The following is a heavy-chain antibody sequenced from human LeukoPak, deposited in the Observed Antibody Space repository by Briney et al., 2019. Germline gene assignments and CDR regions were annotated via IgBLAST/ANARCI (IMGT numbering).Heavy chain of an antibody. V-gene: IGHV4-59*01. CDR1: GGSISSYY. CDR2: IYYSGST. Sequence: PSETLSLTCTVSGGSISSYYWSWIRQPPGKGLEWIGYIYYSGSTNYNPSLKSRVTISVDTSKNQFSLKLSSVTAADTAVYYCARLVDTAMGNWFDPWRQGTLVTVSS. J-gene: IGHJ5*02. CDR3: ARLVDTAMGNWFDP. D-gene: IGHD5-18*01.